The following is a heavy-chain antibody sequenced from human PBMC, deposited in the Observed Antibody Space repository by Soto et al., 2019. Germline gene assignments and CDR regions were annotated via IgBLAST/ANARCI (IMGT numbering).Heavy chain of an antibody. CDR1: GFTFTNYW. D-gene: IGHD4-17*01. CDR3: AHPRGYGVFDAYDI. CDR2: LTPSGGET. J-gene: IGHJ3*02. V-gene: IGHV3-23*01. Sequence: PGGSLRLSCAASGFTFTNYWMHWVRQVPGKGLVWVSALTPSGGETYYADSVKGRFTISRDNSMNALYLQMNSLRIEDTAVYYCAHPRGYGVFDAYDIWGQGTMVTVSS.